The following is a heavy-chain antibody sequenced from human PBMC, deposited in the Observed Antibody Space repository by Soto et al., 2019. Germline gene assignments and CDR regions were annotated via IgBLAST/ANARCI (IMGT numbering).Heavy chain of an antibody. Sequence: QVQVVQSGAEVKKPGASVKVSCKASGYSFTNYYIHWVRQAPGLGLEWMGGINPNSGGTDYAQKFQGRVTMTRDTSISTAFMELNRLTSDDTAVYYCARGEDSRWNFHYFDYWGQGTLVTVSS. CDR2: INPNSGGT. CDR3: ARGEDSRWNFHYFDY. D-gene: IGHD6-13*01. V-gene: IGHV1-2*02. CDR1: GYSFTNYY. J-gene: IGHJ4*02.